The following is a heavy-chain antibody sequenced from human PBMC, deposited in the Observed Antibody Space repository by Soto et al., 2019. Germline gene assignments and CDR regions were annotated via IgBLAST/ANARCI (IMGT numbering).Heavy chain of an antibody. CDR2: NYPGDSDA. D-gene: IGHD3-3*01. CDR3: ARSASHDFCRGPGYYYYYMDV. Sequence: GESLKISCKGSGYSFTSYWIVWVRQMPGKGLEWKGINYPGDSDARYSPSFQGQVTISADKSISTAYLQWSSLKASDTAMYYCARSASHDFCRGPGYYYYYMDVWGKGTTVTVSS. CDR1: GYSFTSYW. V-gene: IGHV5-51*01. J-gene: IGHJ6*03.